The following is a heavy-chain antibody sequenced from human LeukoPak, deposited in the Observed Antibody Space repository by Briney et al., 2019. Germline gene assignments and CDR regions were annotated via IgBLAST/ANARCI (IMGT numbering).Heavy chain of an antibody. CDR1: GYTFTSYG. Sequence: ASVKVSCKASGYTFTSYGISWVRQAPGQGLEWMGWISAYNGNTNYAQSLQGRVTMTTDTSTSTAYMELRSLRSDDRAVYYCARDPYDSSGYWSDYFDYWGQGTLVNVSS. CDR3: ARDPYDSSGYWSDYFDY. CDR2: ISAYNGNT. J-gene: IGHJ4*02. V-gene: IGHV1-18*01. D-gene: IGHD3-22*01.